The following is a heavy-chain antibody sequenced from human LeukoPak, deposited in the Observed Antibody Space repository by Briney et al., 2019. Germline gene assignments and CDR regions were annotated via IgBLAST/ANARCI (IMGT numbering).Heavy chain of an antibody. CDR3: ARADYYDSGSFYPLNF. Sequence: GGSLRLSCAASGFTFSSYSMNWVRQAPGKGLEWVSSISSSSYIYYADSVKGRFTISRDNSKNSLYLQMNSLRAEDTAVFYCARADYYDSGSFYPLNFWGQGTLVTVSS. D-gene: IGHD3-10*01. J-gene: IGHJ4*02. CDR2: ISSSSYI. V-gene: IGHV3-21*01. CDR1: GFTFSSYS.